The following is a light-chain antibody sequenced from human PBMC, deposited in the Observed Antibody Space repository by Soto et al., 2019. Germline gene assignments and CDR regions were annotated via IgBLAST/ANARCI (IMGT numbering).Light chain of an antibody. CDR3: SSYTSSSTRV. CDR1: SSDVGGYNY. V-gene: IGLV2-14*01. J-gene: IGLJ2*01. CDR2: DVS. Sequence: QSALTQPASVSVSPVQSITISCTGTSSDVGGYNYVSWYQQHPGKAPKLMIYDVSNRPSGVSNRFSGSKSGNTASLTISGIQAEDEADYYCSSYTSSSTRVFGGGTKLTVL.